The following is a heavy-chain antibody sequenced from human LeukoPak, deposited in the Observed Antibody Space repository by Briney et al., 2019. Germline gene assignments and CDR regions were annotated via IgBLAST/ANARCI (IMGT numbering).Heavy chain of an antibody. V-gene: IGHV5-51*01. D-gene: IGHD3-3*01. J-gene: IGHJ6*04. Sequence: GESLKISCKGSGYSFTSYWIGWVRQMPGKGLEWMGIIYPGDSDTRYSPSFQGQVTISADKSISTAYLQWSSLKASDTAMYYCARHKWSGDFWSGTWDVWGKGTTVTVSS. CDR3: ARHKWSGDFWSGTWDV. CDR1: GYSFTSYW. CDR2: IYPGDSDT.